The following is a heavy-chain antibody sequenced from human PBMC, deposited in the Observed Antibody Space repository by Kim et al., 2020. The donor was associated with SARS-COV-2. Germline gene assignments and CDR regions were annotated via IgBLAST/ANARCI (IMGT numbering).Heavy chain of an antibody. Sequence: STITYADAVKGPLTISRSKAKNSMYLKMNSLRDEDTAVYYCARGNYGFDYWGQGTLVTVSS. CDR2: STI. V-gene: IGHV3-48*02. J-gene: IGHJ4*01. CDR3: ARGNYGFDY. D-gene: IGHD4-4*01.